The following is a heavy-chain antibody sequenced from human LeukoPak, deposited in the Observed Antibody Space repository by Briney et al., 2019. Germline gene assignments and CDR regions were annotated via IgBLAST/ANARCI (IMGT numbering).Heavy chain of an antibody. V-gene: IGHV3-74*01. D-gene: IGHD1-7*01. CDR3: ARDRLTGTGPFDY. CDR2: INSDGSST. CDR1: GFTFTNYW. Sequence: QPGGSLRLSCAASGFTFTNYWMHWVRQAPGKGLVWVSRINSDGSSTYYADSVKGRFTISRDNAKNTLHLQMNSLRAEDTAVYYCARDRLTGTGPFDYWGQGTLVTVSS. J-gene: IGHJ4*02.